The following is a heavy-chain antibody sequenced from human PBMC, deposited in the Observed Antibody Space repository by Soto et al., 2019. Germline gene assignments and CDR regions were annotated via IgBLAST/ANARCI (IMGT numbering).Heavy chain of an antibody. D-gene: IGHD3-9*01. CDR2: INPTSRYV. CDR3: ARHETRLTGDGFDI. CDR1: GFTFNSYS. V-gene: IGHV3-21*01. J-gene: IGHJ3*02. Sequence: EVQLLESGGGLVNPGGSLRLSCATSGFTFNSYSMDWVRQAPGKGLEWVSSINPTSRYVFYADSVRGRFTISRDYAENSLHLQMNGLRGEDTAVYYCARHETRLTGDGFDIWGRGTLVTVSS.